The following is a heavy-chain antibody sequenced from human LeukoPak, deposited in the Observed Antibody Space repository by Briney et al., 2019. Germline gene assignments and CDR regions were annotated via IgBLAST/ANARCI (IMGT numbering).Heavy chain of an antibody. CDR2: INHSGST. Sequence: RTSETLSLTCAVYGGSFSGYYWSWIRQPPGKGLEWIGEINHSGSTNYNPSLKSRVTISVDTSKNQFSLKLSSVTAADTAVYYCARRRYYYGSGSFMDVWGKGTTVTISS. V-gene: IGHV4-34*01. J-gene: IGHJ6*03. CDR1: GGSFSGYY. D-gene: IGHD3-10*01. CDR3: ARRRYYYGSGSFMDV.